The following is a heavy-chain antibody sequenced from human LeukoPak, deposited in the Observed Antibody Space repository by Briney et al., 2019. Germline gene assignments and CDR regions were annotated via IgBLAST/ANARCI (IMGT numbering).Heavy chain of an antibody. V-gene: IGHV4-39*07. J-gene: IGHJ3*02. Sequence: SETLSLTCTVSGGSISSSSYYWGWIRQPPGRGLEWIGSIYYSGSTYYNPSLKSRVTISVDTSKNQFSLKLSSVTAADTAVYYCARVRAYDSGGYNDAFDIWGQGTMVTVS. CDR1: GGSISSSSYY. CDR3: ARVRAYDSGGYNDAFDI. CDR2: IYYSGST. D-gene: IGHD3-22*01.